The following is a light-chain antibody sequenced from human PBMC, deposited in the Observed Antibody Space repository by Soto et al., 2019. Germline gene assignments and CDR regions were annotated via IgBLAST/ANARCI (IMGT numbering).Light chain of an antibody. CDR1: QDISNY. Sequence: DIQMTQSPSSLSASVGDRVTMTCQASQDISNYLNWYQQIPGKAPKLLIYDASNLETGAPSRFSGSGSGTDFTFTISSLQPEDIGIYFCQQYDNLSITFGQGTRLEIK. CDR3: QQYDNLSIT. CDR2: DAS. J-gene: IGKJ5*01. V-gene: IGKV1-33*01.